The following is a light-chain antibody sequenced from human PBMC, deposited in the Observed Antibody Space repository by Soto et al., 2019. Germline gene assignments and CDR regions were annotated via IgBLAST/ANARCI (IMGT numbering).Light chain of an antibody. V-gene: IGLV1-44*01. CDR1: NSNIGRNA. Sequence: QSVLTQPPSASGTPGQRVTISCSGSNSNIGRNAVNWYQQLPGTAPKLLIYSSNQRPSGVPDRFSGSESGTSASLAISGLQSEDEADYYCGAWDDSLNGPVVGGGTKLTVL. CDR2: SSN. CDR3: GAWDDSLNGPV. J-gene: IGLJ2*01.